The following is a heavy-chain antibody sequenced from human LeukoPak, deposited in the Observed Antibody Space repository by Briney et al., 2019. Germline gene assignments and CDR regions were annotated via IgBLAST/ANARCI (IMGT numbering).Heavy chain of an antibody. CDR3: AGDREATHFDY. V-gene: IGHV3-33*01. CDR1: GFTFSSYG. J-gene: IGHJ4*02. CDR2: IWYDGSNK. D-gene: IGHD5-12*01. Sequence: PGGSLRLSCAASGFTFSSYGMHWVRQAPGKGLEWVAVIWYDGSNKYYADSVKGRFTISRDNSKNTLYLQMNSLRAEDTAVYYCAGDREATHFDYWGQGTLVTVSS.